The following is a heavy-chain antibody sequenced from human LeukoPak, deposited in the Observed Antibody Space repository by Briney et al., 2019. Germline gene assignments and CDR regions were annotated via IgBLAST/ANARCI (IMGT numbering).Heavy chain of an antibody. J-gene: IGHJ5*02. V-gene: IGHV3-30-3*01. CDR2: ISYDGSNK. Sequence: GRSLRLSCAASGFTFSSYAMHWVRQAPGKGLEWVAVISYDGSNKYYADSVKGRFTISRDNSKNSLYLQMNSLRAEDMALYYCAKGNSGSYRNWFDPWGQGTLVTVSS. CDR3: AKGNSGSYRNWFDP. CDR1: GFTFSSYA. D-gene: IGHD1-26*01.